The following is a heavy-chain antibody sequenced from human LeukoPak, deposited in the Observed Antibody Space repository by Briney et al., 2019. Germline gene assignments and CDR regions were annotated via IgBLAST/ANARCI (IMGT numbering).Heavy chain of an antibody. CDR3: ARGGIGLDY. CDR2: IYYSGST. V-gene: IGHV4-59*01. J-gene: IGHJ4*02. Sequence: ESSETLSLTCTVSGGSTSSYYWSWIRQPPAKGLEWIGYIYYSGSTNYNPSLKSRVTISVDTSKNQFSLKLSSVTAADTAVYYCARGGIGLDYWGQGTLVTVSS. D-gene: IGHD3-10*01. CDR1: GGSTSSYY.